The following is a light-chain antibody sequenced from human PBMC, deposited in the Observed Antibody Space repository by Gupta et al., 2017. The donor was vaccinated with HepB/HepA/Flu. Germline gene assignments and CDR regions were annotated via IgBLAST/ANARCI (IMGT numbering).Light chain of an antibody. V-gene: IGLV3-19*01. CDR3: NSRDSSGNHVV. Sequence: SSGVAQNRTMSLGLEAGGPRTGQGDSLRSYYAGWYQQSPGQAPVLVIYGKNNRPSGIPDRFSGSSSGNTASLTITGAQAEDEADYYCNSRDSSGNHVVFGGGTKLTVL. J-gene: IGLJ2*01. CDR1: SLRSYY. CDR2: GKN.